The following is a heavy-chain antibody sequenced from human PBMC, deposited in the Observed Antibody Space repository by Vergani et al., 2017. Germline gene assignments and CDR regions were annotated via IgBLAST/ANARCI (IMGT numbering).Heavy chain of an antibody. V-gene: IGHV3-15*07. Sequence: EVQLVESGGGIVKPGGSLRLSCVASGFSFRNAWMNWVRRTPGKGLEWVGRIKSTFDRGTTDYAAAVKGRFTISRADSKNTLFLQMNGLKTEDVGVYYCTPDXRYCGDGSCYWLRDHHYYGMDVWGQGTTVTVSS. CDR3: TPDXRYCGDGSCYWLRDHHYYGMDV. CDR1: GFSFRNAW. CDR2: IKSTFDRGTT. J-gene: IGHJ6*02. D-gene: IGHD2-21*01.